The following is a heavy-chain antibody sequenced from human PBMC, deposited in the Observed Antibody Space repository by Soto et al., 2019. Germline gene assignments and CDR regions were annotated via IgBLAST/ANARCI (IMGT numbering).Heavy chain of an antibody. CDR2: INPSAAST. J-gene: IGHJ4*02. CDR1: GYTFTNYF. D-gene: IGHD1-26*01. V-gene: IGHV1-46*01. Sequence: QVQLVQSGAEVNKPGASVKVSCKASGYTFTNYFIPWVRQAPGQGLEWMGIINPSAASTNYAQKFQGRVTVTRVTSTSTVYMELRSLRSEDTAVYYCAREYGGSRVFDYWGQGTLVTVSS. CDR3: AREYGGSRVFDY.